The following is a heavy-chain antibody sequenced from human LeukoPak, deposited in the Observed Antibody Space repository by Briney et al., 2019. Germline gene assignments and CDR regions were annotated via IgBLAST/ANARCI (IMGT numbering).Heavy chain of an antibody. CDR3: ARDLGQYYDTSDNWFDP. Sequence: GGSLRLSCAASGFTVNNNYMSWVRQAPGKGLEWVSVIYRGGSTDYADSVKGRFTISRDNSKNTLYLQMNSLRAEDTAVYYCARDLGQYYDTSDNWFDPWGQGTLVTVSS. D-gene: IGHD3-22*01. J-gene: IGHJ5*02. CDR1: GFTVNNNY. CDR2: IYRGGST. V-gene: IGHV3-53*01.